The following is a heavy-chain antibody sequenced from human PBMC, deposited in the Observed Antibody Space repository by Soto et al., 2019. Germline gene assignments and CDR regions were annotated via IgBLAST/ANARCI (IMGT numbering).Heavy chain of an antibody. D-gene: IGHD3-9*01. J-gene: IGHJ5*02. CDR1: GGSISSGDYY. CDR2: IYYSGST. V-gene: IGHV4-30-4*01. Sequence: PSETLSLTCTVSGGSISSGDYYWSWIRQPPGKGLEWIGYIYYSGSTYYNPSLKSRVTISVDTSKNQFSLKLSSVTAADTAVYYCARDGGVYDILTGYYGSWFDPWGQGTLVTVSS. CDR3: ARDGGVYDILTGYYGSWFDP.